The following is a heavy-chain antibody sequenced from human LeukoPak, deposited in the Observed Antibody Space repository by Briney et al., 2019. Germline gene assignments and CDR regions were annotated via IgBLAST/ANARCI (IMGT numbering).Heavy chain of an antibody. CDR2: ISAYNGDT. CDR3: ARGGPAPHRITLIVVASSTDAFDI. CDR1: GYTFTSYG. Sequence: ASVKVSCKASGYTFTSYGISWVRQAPGQGLEWMGWISAYNGDTNYAQKLQGRFTMTTDTSTSIAYMELRSLRSDDTAVYYCARGGPAPHRITLIVVASSTDAFDIWGQGTMVTVSS. D-gene: IGHD3-22*01. V-gene: IGHV1-18*01. J-gene: IGHJ3*02.